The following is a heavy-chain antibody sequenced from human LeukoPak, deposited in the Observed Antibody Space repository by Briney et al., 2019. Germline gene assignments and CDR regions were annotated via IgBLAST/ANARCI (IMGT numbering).Heavy chain of an antibody. V-gene: IGHV1-18*01. J-gene: IGHJ6*02. Sequence: ASVKVSCKASGYTFTSYGISWVRQAPGQGLEWMGWISAYNGNTNYAQKLQGRVTMTTDTSTSTAYMELRSLRSDNTAVYYCARDAETEDYYYYGMDVWGQGTTVTVS. D-gene: IGHD1-14*01. CDR2: ISAYNGNT. CDR1: GYTFTSYG. CDR3: ARDAETEDYYYYGMDV.